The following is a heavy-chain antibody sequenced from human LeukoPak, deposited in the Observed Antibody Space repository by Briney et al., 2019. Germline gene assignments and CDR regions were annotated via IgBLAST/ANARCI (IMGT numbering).Heavy chain of an antibody. CDR1: GYTFTSYD. V-gene: IGHV1-8*03. D-gene: IGHD3-10*01. CDR3: ARAAAYYYGSGSSFMDV. CDR2: MNPNSGNT. Sequence: GASVKVSCKASGYTFTSYDINWVRQATGQGLEWMGWMNPNSGNTGYAQKFQGRVTITRNTSISTAYMELSSLRSEDTAVYYCARAAAYYYGSGSSFMDVWGKGTTVTASS. J-gene: IGHJ6*03.